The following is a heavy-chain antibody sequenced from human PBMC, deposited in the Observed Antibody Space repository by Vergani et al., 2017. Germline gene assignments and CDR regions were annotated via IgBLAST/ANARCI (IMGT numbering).Heavy chain of an antibody. CDR1: GFTFSNYG. D-gene: IGHD1-14*01. CDR3: AKVGIPLSVTGGYYSDQ. CDR2: ILYDGSNK. J-gene: IGHJ4*01. V-gene: IGHV3-30*02. Sequence: QVQLVESGGGVVQPGRSLRLSCAGSGFTFSNYGIHWVRQAPGKGLEWVAFILYDGSNKYYRDSVKGRFTISRDTSKNSLYLQMNSLRAEDTAVYYCAKVGIPLSVTGGYYSDQLGQGTLVTGSS.